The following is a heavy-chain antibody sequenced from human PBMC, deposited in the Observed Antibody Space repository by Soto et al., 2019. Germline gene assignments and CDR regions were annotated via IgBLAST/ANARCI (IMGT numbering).Heavy chain of an antibody. CDR3: AISTGYLD. Sequence: QVQLQESGPGLVKPSQTLSLTCTVSGGSISSGVYYWSWIRKHPGKGLEWIGYIYYSGSTYYNPSRKSRVTISADTYKNQCSRKLSSVTAAYTAVYYCAISTGYLDWGQGTLVTVSS. CDR1: GGSISSGVYY. J-gene: IGHJ4*02. CDR2: IYYSGST. D-gene: IGHD6-13*01. V-gene: IGHV4-31*03.